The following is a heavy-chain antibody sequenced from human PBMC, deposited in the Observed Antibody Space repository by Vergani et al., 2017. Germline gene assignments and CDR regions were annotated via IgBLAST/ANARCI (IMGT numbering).Heavy chain of an antibody. CDR1: GGSFSGYY. V-gene: IGHV4-34*11. D-gene: IGHD6-13*01. J-gene: IGHJ4*02. CDR3: ARQDRSSSFHFDY. CDR2: IYYSGST. Sequence: QVQLQQWGAGLLKPSETLSLTCAVYGGSFSGYYWSWTRQPPGKGLEWIGYIYYSGSTRYNPSLKSRVTISVDTSKNQFSLKLSSVTAADTALYYCARQDRSSSFHFDYWGQGTLVTVSS.